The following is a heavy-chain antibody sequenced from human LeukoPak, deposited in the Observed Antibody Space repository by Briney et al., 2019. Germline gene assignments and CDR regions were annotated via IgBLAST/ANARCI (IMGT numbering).Heavy chain of an antibody. D-gene: IGHD3-10*01. CDR1: GYTFTSYG. Sequence: ASVKVSCKASGYTFTSYGISWVRQAPGQGLEWMGWISAYNGNTNYAQKLQGRVTMTTDTSTSTAYMELRSLRSDDTAVYYCARVHTMVRGVIHRFFDYWGQGTLVTVSS. V-gene: IGHV1-18*01. CDR3: ARVHTMVRGVIHRFFDY. CDR2: ISAYNGNT. J-gene: IGHJ4*02.